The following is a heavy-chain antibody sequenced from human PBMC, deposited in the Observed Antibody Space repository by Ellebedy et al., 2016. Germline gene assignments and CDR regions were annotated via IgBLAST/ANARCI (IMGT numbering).Heavy chain of an antibody. Sequence: GESLKISXAASGFTFSSYNMNWVRQAPGKGLVWVSRINSDGSSTSYADSVKGRFTISRDNSKNTLYLQMNSLRAEDTAVYYCARDLSRFSSTSHYGMDIWGQGTTVTVSS. D-gene: IGHD2-2*01. CDR1: GFTFSSYN. J-gene: IGHJ6*02. CDR3: ARDLSRFSSTSHYGMDI. V-gene: IGHV3-74*01. CDR2: INSDGSST.